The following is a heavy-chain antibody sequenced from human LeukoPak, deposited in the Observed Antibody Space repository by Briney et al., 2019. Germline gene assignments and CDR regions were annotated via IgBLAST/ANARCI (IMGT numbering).Heavy chain of an antibody. D-gene: IGHD2-2*01. CDR2: MNPNSGNT. J-gene: IGHJ5*02. CDR1: GYTFTSYD. Sequence: ASVKVSCKASGYTFTSYDINWVRQATGQGLEWMGWMNPNSGNTGYAQKFQGRVTITRNTSISTAYMELSSLRSEDTAVYYCARGGYCSSTSCSPSWFDPWGQGTPVTVSS. CDR3: ARGGYCSSTSCSPSWFDP. V-gene: IGHV1-8*03.